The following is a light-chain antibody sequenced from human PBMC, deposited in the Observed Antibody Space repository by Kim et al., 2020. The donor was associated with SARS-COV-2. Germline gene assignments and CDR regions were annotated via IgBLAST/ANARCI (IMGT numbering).Light chain of an antibody. CDR1: SSDVGAHNY. Sequence: QSALTQPPSASGSPGQSVTISCTGTSSDVGAHNYVSWYQQHPGKAPKLLIYEVSKRPSGVPDRFSGSKSGNTAYLSVSGLQADDEGDYYCFTYAGRTNLIFGGGTELAV. V-gene: IGLV2-8*01. CDR3: FTYAGRTNLI. CDR2: EVS. J-gene: IGLJ2*01.